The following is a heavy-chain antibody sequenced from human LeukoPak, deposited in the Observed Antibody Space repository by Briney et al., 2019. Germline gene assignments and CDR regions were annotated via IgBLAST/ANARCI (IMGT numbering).Heavy chain of an antibody. Sequence: GGSLRLSCAASGFTFSSYAMSWVRQAPGKGLEWVSGISGSGGSTDYADSVKGRFTISRDNSKNTLYLQMNSLRAEDTAVYYCAKDGLTMIRGVDAFDIWGQGTMVTVSS. CDR3: AKDGLTMIRGVDAFDI. CDR2: ISGSGGST. CDR1: GFTFSSYA. D-gene: IGHD3-10*01. J-gene: IGHJ3*02. V-gene: IGHV3-23*01.